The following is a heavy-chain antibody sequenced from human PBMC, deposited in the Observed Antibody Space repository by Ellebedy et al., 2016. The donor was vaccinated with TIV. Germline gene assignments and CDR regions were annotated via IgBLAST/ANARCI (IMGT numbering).Heavy chain of an antibody. CDR3: AKVDPRYGVAPFDS. D-gene: IGHD3-3*01. V-gene: IGHV3-30*18. J-gene: IGHJ4*02. CDR2: VSHDGNK. CDR1: GFTFSSFG. Sequence: GESLKISXAASGFTFSSFGMHWVRQAPGKGLEWVALVSHDGNKYYAESVKGRFTGSRDNSKNTLHLQMNSLRAEDSAVYYCAKVDPRYGVAPFDSWGQGTLVIVSS.